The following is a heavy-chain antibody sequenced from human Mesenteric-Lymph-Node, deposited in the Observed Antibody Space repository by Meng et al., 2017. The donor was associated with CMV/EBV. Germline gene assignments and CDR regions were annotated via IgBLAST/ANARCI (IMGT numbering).Heavy chain of an antibody. Sequence: LPCAVSGGSISSIHWWSWVRQPPGKGLEWIGEIYHSGSTNYNPSLKSRVTISVDKSKNQFSLKLSSVTAADTAVYYCASRNTLRSFDYWGQGTLVTVSS. D-gene: IGHD4-11*01. J-gene: IGHJ4*02. CDR1: GGSISSIHW. CDR2: IYHSGST. V-gene: IGHV4-4*02. CDR3: ASRNTLRSFDY.